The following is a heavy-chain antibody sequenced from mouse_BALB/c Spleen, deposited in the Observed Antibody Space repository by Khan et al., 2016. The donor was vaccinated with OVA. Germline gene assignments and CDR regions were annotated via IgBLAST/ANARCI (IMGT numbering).Heavy chain of an antibody. CDR2: INTYTGEP. CDR3: ARPPYFSYVLVY. Sequence: QIQLVQSGPELKKPGETVKISCKASGDTFRNYGMNWVKQAPGKGLKWMGWINTYTGEPTYADDFKGRFAFSLKTSASTAYLQINNLKNEDTATYFCARPPYFSYVLVYWGQGTSVTVSS. V-gene: IGHV9-3-1*01. J-gene: IGHJ4*01. CDR1: GDTFRNYG. D-gene: IGHD2-10*01.